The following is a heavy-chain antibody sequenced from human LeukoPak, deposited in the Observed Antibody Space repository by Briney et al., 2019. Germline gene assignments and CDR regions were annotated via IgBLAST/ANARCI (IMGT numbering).Heavy chain of an antibody. CDR1: GYTFTSYG. CDR3: ARDPTIYCSSTNCYRSGPGGGMDV. Sequence: ASVKVSCKASGYTFTSYGISWVRQAPGQGLEWVGWISAYNGGTNYVQKLQGRVTMTTDTSTSTAYMELRSLRSDDTAVYYCARDPTIYCSSTNCYRSGPGGGMDVWGQGTTVTVSS. J-gene: IGHJ6*02. V-gene: IGHV1-18*01. CDR2: ISAYNGGT. D-gene: IGHD2-2*01.